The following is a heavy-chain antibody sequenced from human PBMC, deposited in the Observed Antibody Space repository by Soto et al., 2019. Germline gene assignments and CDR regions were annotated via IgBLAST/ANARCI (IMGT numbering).Heavy chain of an antibody. CDR1: GFTFDDYA. J-gene: IGHJ3*02. D-gene: IGHD3-22*01. CDR3: AKDEDDSSGYDAFDI. Sequence: GGSLRLSCAASGFTFDDYAMHWVRQAPGKGLEWVSGISWNSGSIGYADSVKGRFTISRDNAKNSLYLQMNSLRTEDTALYYCAKDEDDSSGYDAFDIWGQGTMVTVSS. V-gene: IGHV3-9*01. CDR2: ISWNSGSI.